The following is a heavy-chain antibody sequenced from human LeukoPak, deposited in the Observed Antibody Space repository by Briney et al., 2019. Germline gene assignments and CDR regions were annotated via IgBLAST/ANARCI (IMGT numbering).Heavy chain of an antibody. CDR2: INHSGST. D-gene: IGHD3-22*01. V-gene: IGHV4-34*01. CDR1: GGSFSGYY. Sequence: SETLSLTCAVYGGSFSGYYWSWIRQPPGKGLEWIGEINHSGSTNYNPSLKSRVTISVDTSKNQFSLKLSSVTAADTAVYYCARGTYDSSGYYYQRYYYYYMDVWGKGTTVTISS. CDR3: ARGTYDSSGYYYQRYYYYYMDV. J-gene: IGHJ6*03.